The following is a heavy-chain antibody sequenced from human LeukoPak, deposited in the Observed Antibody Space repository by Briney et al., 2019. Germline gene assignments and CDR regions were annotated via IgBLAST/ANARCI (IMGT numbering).Heavy chain of an antibody. Sequence: SVKVSCKASGYTFTSYGISWVRQAPGQGLEWMGGIIPIFGTANYAQKFQGRVTITADKSTSTAYMELSSLRSEDTAVYYCARETGAYYYYMDVWGKGTTVTISS. CDR1: GYTFTSYG. CDR3: ARETGAYYYYMDV. V-gene: IGHV1-69*06. CDR2: IIPIFGTA. J-gene: IGHJ6*03. D-gene: IGHD1-1*01.